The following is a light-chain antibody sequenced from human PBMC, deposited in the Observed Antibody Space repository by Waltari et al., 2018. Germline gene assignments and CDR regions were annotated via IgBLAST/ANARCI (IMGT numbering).Light chain of an antibody. CDR3: QQYNQWPLT. CDR2: DRS. V-gene: IGKV3-15*01. J-gene: IGKJ4*01. CDR1: HAVSTN. Sequence: ETVMTQSPATLSVSPGESVTLSCGASHAVSTNVAWYQHRPGQAPRLLIYDRSTRGTDIPARFSGGGSGSDFTLTISNLQSEDFAEYYCQQYNQWPLTFGGGTKVEIK.